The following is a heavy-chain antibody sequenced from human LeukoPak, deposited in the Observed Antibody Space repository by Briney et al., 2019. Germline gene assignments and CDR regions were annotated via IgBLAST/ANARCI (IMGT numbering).Heavy chain of an antibody. CDR3: AVQRTLWQQVLDH. J-gene: IGHJ4*02. Sequence: GGSLRLSCAASGFTFSSYWMHWVRQAPGKGLVWVSRINSDGSSTNYADSVKGRFTISRDNSKNTLYLQMNSLRAEDTAVYYCAVQRTLWQQVLDHWGQGTLVTVSS. CDR1: GFTFSSYW. D-gene: IGHD6-13*01. V-gene: IGHV3-74*01. CDR2: INSDGSST.